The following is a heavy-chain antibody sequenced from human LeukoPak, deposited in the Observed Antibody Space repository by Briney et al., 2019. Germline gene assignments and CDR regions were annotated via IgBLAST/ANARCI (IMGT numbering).Heavy chain of an antibody. CDR2: TNLHGTAV. CDR1: GVIFSNYW. V-gene: IGHV3-74*01. D-gene: IGHD3-16*01. Sequence: PGGSLRLSCAVSGVIFSNYWMHWVRQAPGKGLVWVARTNLHGTAVDYAGSVKGRFTISRDNAKNTLFLQLNSLRDEDRAVYYCASAYTYVRLGDHWGQGTLVTVSS. CDR3: ASAYTYVRLGDH. J-gene: IGHJ4*02.